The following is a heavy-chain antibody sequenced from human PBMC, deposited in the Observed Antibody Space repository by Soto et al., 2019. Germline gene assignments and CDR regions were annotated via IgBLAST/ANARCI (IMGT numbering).Heavy chain of an antibody. CDR3: ARSVSEITIFGVVTKGWFDP. V-gene: IGHV1-18*01. CDR2: ISAYNGNT. J-gene: IGHJ5*02. CDR1: GYTFTSYG. Sequence: ASVKVSCKASGYTFTSYGISWVRQAPGQGLEWMGWISAYNGNTNYAQKIQGRVTMTTDTSTSTAYMELRSLRSDDTAVYYCARSVSEITIFGVVTKGWFDPWGQGTLVTVSS. D-gene: IGHD3-3*01.